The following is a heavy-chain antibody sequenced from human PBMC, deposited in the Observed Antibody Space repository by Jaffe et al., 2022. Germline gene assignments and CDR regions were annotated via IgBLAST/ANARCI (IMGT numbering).Heavy chain of an antibody. D-gene: IGHD6-13*01. CDR1: GFTFSSYG. CDR2: IRYDGSNK. Sequence: QVQLVESGGGVVQPGGSLRLSCAASGFTFSSYGMHWVRQAPGKGLEWVAFIRYDGSNKYYADSVKGRFTISRDNSKNTLYLQMNSLRAEDTAVYYCATGHDIAAAPDYWGQGTLVTVSS. J-gene: IGHJ4*02. CDR3: ATGHDIAAAPDY. V-gene: IGHV3-30*02.